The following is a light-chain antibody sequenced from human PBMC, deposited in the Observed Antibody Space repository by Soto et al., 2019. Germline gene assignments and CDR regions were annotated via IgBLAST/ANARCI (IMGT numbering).Light chain of an antibody. Sequence: PEERATLSCRASQSVTYYLAWYQQKPGQAPRLLIYDASNRATGIPARFRGSGSGTDFTLTISSLEPEDFAVYYCQQRSNWPLTFGGGTKVDIK. J-gene: IGKJ4*01. V-gene: IGKV3-11*01. CDR3: QQRSNWPLT. CDR1: QSVTYY. CDR2: DAS.